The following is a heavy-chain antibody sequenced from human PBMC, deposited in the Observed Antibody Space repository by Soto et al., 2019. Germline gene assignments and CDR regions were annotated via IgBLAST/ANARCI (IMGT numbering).Heavy chain of an antibody. CDR3: ARAPRGYYYDSSGYDFGTYYYYYGMDV. CDR2: TRNEANSYTT. D-gene: IGHD3-22*01. J-gene: IGHJ6*02. CDR1: GVTFSDHY. Sequence: PGGSLRLSCAASGVTFSDHYMNWVRQAPGKGLEWVGRTRNEANSYTTEYAASVKGRFTISRDDSKNSLYLQMNSLKTEDTAVYYCARAPRGYYYDSSGYDFGTYYYYYGMDVWGQGTTVTVSS. V-gene: IGHV3-72*01.